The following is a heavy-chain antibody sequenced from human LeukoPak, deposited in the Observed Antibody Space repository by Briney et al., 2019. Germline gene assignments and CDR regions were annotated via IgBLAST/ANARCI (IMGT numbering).Heavy chain of an antibody. J-gene: IGHJ4*02. CDR2: IYTSGST. CDR3: ARVHYDSSDAAFDY. D-gene: IGHD3-22*01. CDR1: GGSINSGSYY. Sequence: SETLSLTCTVSGGSINSGSYYWSWIRQPAGKGLEWIGRIYTSGSTNYNPSLKSRVTISVDTSKNQFSLKLSSVTAADTAVYYCARVHYDSSDAAFDYWGQGTLVTVSS. V-gene: IGHV4-61*02.